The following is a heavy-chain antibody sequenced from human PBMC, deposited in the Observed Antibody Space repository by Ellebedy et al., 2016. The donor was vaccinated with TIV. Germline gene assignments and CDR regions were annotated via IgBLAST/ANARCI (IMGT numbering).Heavy chain of an antibody. CDR2: ISAYNGDT. Sequence: ASVKVSCKASGYTFSTYSMSWVRQVPGQGLEWIGWISAYNGDTNYAQKVQGRLIMSTDTSTNTAYMELRNLRSDDTAVYYCARDMVQGMVSTYVWFDYWGQGTPVTVSS. J-gene: IGHJ4*02. V-gene: IGHV1-18*01. CDR1: GYTFSTYS. D-gene: IGHD5/OR15-5a*01. CDR3: ARDMVQGMVSTYVWFDY.